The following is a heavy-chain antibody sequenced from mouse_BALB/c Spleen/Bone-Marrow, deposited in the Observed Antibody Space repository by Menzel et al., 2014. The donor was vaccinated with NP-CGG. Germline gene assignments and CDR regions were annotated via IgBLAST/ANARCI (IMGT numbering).Heavy chain of an antibody. V-gene: IGHV1-9*01. CDR3: AREDGLWYFDV. J-gene: IGHJ1*01. Sequence: VQLQQSGAELMKPGASVKISCKATGYTFSSYWIEWVKQRPGHGLEWIGEILPGSGSTNYNGKFKGKATFTADTSSNTAYMQLSSPTSEDSAVYYCAREDGLWYFDVWGAGTTVTVSS. D-gene: IGHD1-1*01. CDR1: GYTFSSYW. CDR2: ILPGSGST.